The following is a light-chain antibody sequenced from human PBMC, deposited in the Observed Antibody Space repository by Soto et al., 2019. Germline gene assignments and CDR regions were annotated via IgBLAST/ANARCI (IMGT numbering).Light chain of an antibody. CDR1: QSIGRH. J-gene: IGKJ2*01. V-gene: IGKV1-39*01. CDR3: QQSLSIPAT. Sequence: DIQMTQSPSSLSASAGDRITITCRASQSIGRHLNWFQQRPGKAPNLLIYAASNLQSGVSSRFSGSGSGTDFTLSISSLQPEDFATYYCQQSLSIPATFGQGTKVEIK. CDR2: AAS.